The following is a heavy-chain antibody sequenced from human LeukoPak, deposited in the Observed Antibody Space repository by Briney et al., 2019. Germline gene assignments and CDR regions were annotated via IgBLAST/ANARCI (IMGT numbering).Heavy chain of an antibody. CDR3: ASEITIFGVVTTRAGWFDP. D-gene: IGHD3-3*01. J-gene: IGHJ5*02. Sequence: PSETLSRTCAVYGGSFSGYYWSWIRQPPGKGLEWIGEINHSGSTNYNPSLKSRVTISVDTSKNQFSLKLSSVTAADTAVYYCASEITIFGVVTTRAGWFDPWGQGTLVTVSS. CDR2: INHSGST. CDR1: GGSFSGYY. V-gene: IGHV4-34*01.